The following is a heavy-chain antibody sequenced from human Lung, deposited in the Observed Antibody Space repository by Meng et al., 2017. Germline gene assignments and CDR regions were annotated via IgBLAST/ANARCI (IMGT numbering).Heavy chain of an antibody. CDR2: IYHSGST. Sequence: VQREEWGPGRVNALGTLSLTCPVSGGSISSSNWWSWVRQPTGKGLEWIGEIYHSGSTNYNPSLKSRVTISVDKSKNQFSLKLSSVTAADTAVYYCARGSITMVRGVSVFDPWGQGTLVTVSS. CDR1: GGSISSSNW. V-gene: IGHV4-4*02. D-gene: IGHD3-10*01. J-gene: IGHJ5*02. CDR3: ARGSITMVRGVSVFDP.